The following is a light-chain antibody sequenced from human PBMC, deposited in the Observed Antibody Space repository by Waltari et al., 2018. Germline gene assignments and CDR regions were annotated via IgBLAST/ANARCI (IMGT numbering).Light chain of an antibody. V-gene: IGKV1-5*03. Sequence: DIQMTQSPSTLSASVGDRVTITCRASQSISSWLAWYQQKPGKAPKLLIYKASSLESGVPSRFSGSGSGTEFTLTISSLQPDDSATYYCQQYNSYSTWTFGQGP. CDR2: KAS. CDR3: QQYNSYSTWT. J-gene: IGKJ1*01. CDR1: QSISSW.